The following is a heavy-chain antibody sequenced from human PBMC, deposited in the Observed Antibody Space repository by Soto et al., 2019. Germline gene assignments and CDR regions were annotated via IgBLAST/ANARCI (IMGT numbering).Heavy chain of an antibody. CDR1: GFTFSGSA. Sequence: GGSLRLTCAASGFTFSGSAMNWFRQASGKGQERVGRIRSKANSYATENAASVKGMITISRDDTKNTAYLQMTSLKTENTAVKYCTRSYYDFWSGSDWGQGTLVTVSS. CDR2: IRSKANSYAT. CDR3: TRSYYDFWSGSD. J-gene: IGHJ4*02. V-gene: IGHV3-73*01. D-gene: IGHD3-3*01.